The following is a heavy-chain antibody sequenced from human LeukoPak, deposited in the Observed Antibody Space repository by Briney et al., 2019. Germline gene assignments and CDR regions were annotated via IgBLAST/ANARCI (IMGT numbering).Heavy chain of an antibody. V-gene: IGHV1-69*05. Sequence: ASVKVSCKASGFIFTKYGISWVRQAPGQGLEWMGGIIPIFGTANYAQKFQGRVTITTDESASTAYMELSSLRSEDTAVYYCARSAKYYYDSSGYYFDAFDIWGQGTMVTVSS. CDR1: GFIFTKYG. CDR3: ARSAKYYYDSSGYYFDAFDI. J-gene: IGHJ3*02. D-gene: IGHD3-22*01. CDR2: IIPIFGTA.